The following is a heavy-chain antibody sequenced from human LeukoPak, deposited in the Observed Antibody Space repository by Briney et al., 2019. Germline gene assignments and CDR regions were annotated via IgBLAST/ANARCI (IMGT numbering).Heavy chain of an antibody. V-gene: IGHV3-11*01. D-gene: IGHD3-10*01. CDR3: AGGYGSGSYSA. CDR2: IVNSGGTT. J-gene: IGHJ5*02. CDR1: GFTFSKYY. Sequence: GGSLRLSCAASGFTFSKYYMSWISQAPGKGLEWISYIVNSGGTTSYADSVQGRFTISSDDAKNSLYLQMNSLRAEDTAVYYCAGGYGSGSYSAWGQGIPVTVSS.